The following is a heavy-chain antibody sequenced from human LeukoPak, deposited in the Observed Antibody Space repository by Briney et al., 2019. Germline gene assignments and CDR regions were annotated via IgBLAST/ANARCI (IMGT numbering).Heavy chain of an antibody. J-gene: IGHJ4*02. CDR2: ISSSGSTI. D-gene: IGHD3-22*01. CDR3: ARDYYDSSGYYYFDY. CDR1: GFTFSDYY. Sequence: PGGSLRLSCAASGFTFSDYYMSWIRQAPGKGLEWVSYISSSGSTIYYADSVKGRFTISRDNAKNSLYLQMNSLRAEDTAVYCCARDYYDSSGYYYFDYWGQGTLVTVSS. V-gene: IGHV3-11*04.